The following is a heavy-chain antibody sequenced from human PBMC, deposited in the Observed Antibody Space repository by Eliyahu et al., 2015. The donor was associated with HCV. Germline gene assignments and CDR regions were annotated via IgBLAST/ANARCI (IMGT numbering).Heavy chain of an antibody. D-gene: IGHD4-17*01. CDR1: GFSFSKYA. CDR3: VKDSLDYDPYYFDF. J-gene: IGHJ4*02. V-gene: IGHV3-23*01. CDR2: ISGGGGRT. Sequence: EVLLLESGGGLVSPGVSLRLSCAASGFSFSKYAMGWVRPGPGKGVQWLSSISGGGGRTYGAASVKGRFTSSRDNSQNTVYLQMSNLRAEDTAIYYCVKDSLDYDPYYFDFWGQGILVTVSS.